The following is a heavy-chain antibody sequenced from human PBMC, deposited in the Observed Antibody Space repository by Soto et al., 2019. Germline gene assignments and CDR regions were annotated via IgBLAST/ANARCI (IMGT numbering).Heavy chain of an antibody. CDR3: AHTSLVVTLRGAFDI. D-gene: IGHD3-22*01. J-gene: IGHJ3*02. CDR2: IYWDDDK. Sequence: QITLKESGPTLVKPTQTLTLTCTFSGFSLSTSGVGVGWIRQPPGKALEWLALIYWDDDKRYSPSLKSRLTITKDTSKNQVVLKMTHMDPVDTATYYCAHTSLVVTLRGAFDIWGQGTMVTVSS. CDR1: GFSLSTSGVG. V-gene: IGHV2-5*02.